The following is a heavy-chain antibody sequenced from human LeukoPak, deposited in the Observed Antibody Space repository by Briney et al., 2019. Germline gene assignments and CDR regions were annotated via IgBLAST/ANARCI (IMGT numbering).Heavy chain of an antibody. CDR3: ARGGMDYYDSSGYEGDY. V-gene: IGHV1-18*01. CDR1: GYTFTNYG. CDR2: ISAYNGDS. J-gene: IGHJ4*02. Sequence: ASVKVSCKASGYTFTNYGISWVRQAPGQGLEWMGWISAYNGDSNYAQKLQGRVTMTTDTSTSTAYMELRSLRSDDTAVYYCARGGMDYYDSSGYEGDYWGQGTLVTVSS. D-gene: IGHD3-22*01.